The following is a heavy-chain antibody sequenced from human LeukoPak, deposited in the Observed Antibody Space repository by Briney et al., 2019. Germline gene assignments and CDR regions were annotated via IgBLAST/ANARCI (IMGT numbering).Heavy chain of an antibody. CDR3: ARWDYGDYEAPS. J-gene: IGHJ5*02. CDR1: GYSISSGYY. CDR2: IYHSGST. V-gene: IGHV4-38-2*01. D-gene: IGHD4-17*01. Sequence: SETLSLTCAVSGYSISSGYYWGWIRQPPGNGLEWIGSIYHSGSTYYNPSLKSRVTISVDTSKNQFSLKLSSVTAADTAVYYCARWDYGDYEAPSWGQGTLVTVSS.